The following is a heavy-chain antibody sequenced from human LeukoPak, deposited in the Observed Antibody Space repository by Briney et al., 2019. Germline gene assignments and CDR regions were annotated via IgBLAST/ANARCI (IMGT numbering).Heavy chain of an antibody. V-gene: IGHV5-51*01. D-gene: IGHD6-19*01. CDR2: IYPGDSDT. CDR3: ARMSSGSVDY. CDR1: GYIFTSYW. J-gene: IGHJ4*02. Sequence: GASLQISCKGSGYIFTSYWIGWVRQLPGKGLEWMGIIYPGDSDTRYSPSFQGQVTISADKSISTAYLQWSSLKASDTAMYYCARMSSGSVDYWGQGTLVTVSS.